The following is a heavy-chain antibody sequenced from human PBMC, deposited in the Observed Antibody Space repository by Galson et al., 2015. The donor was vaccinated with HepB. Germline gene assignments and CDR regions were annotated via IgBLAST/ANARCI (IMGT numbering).Heavy chain of an antibody. V-gene: IGHV1-3*01. D-gene: IGHD6-25*01. J-gene: IGHJ4*02. CDR2: INAGNGNT. CDR1: GYTFTSYA. CDR3: ARDGAGAAVYFDY. Sequence: SVKVSCKASGYTFTSYAIHWVRQAPGQRLEWMGWINAGNGNTKYSQKFQGRVTITRDTSASTAYMELSSLRSEDTAVYYCARDGAGAAVYFDYWGQGTLVIVSS.